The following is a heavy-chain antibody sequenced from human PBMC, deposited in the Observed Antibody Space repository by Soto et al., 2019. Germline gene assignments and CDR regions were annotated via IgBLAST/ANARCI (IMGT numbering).Heavy chain of an antibody. V-gene: IGHV1-18*01. J-gene: IGHJ6*03. D-gene: IGHD6-19*01. CDR2: ISAYNGDT. Sequence: QDQLVQSGGEVKKPGASVKVSCKASGYSFTNYGITWVRQAPGQGFEWLGWISAYNGDTNYAQNLQGRVTMTTDASTSTAYLELRSLRADDTAVYYCARDRGVAPPVAGNTHYYYYMDVCGKGTTVTVSS. CDR1: GYSFTNYG. CDR3: ARDRGVAPPVAGNTHYYYYMDV.